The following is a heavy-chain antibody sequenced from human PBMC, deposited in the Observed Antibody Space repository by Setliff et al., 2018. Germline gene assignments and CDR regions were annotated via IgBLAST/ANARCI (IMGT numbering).Heavy chain of an antibody. CDR1: GGSISSGDYY. J-gene: IGHJ4*02. D-gene: IGHD3-22*01. V-gene: IGHV4-30-4*08. CDR3: ARESRYYYDNLGTLDY. Sequence: PSETLSLTCTVSGGSISSGDYYWSWTRHPPGKGLEWIGYIYSSGSTYYNPSLKSRVSISVDTSKNQFSLKLSSVTAADTAVYYCARESRYYYDNLGTLDYWGQGTLVTVSS. CDR2: IYSSGST.